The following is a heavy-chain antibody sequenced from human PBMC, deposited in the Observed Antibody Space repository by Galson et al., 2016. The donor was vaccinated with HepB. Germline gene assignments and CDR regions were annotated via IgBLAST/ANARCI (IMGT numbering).Heavy chain of an antibody. CDR1: GFSFSSYG. V-gene: IGHV3-30*18. J-gene: IGHJ3*02. CDR2: ISYDGSLK. D-gene: IGHD1-20*01. Sequence: SLRLSCAASGFSFSSYGMHWVRQAPGKGLEWVAVISYDGSLKHYADSVKGRVTISRDNSKNTLDLQMNSLRAEDTAVYYCAKPPPHPIITGYIGGRACDIWGQGTVVTVSS. CDR3: AKPPPHPIITGYIGGRACDI.